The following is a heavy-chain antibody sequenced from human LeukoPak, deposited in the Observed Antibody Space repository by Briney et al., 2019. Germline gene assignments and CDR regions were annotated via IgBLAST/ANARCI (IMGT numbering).Heavy chain of an antibody. V-gene: IGHV3-23*01. J-gene: IGHJ4*02. CDR3: AVYDFWSGYYTDLDY. D-gene: IGHD3-3*01. CDR2: ISGSGGST. Sequence: GSLRLSCAASGFTFSSYAMSWVRQAPGKGLEWVSAISGSGGSTYYADSVKGRFTISRDNSKNTLYLQMNSLRAEDTAVYYCAVYDFWSGYYTDLDYWGQGTLVTVSS. CDR1: GFTFSSYA.